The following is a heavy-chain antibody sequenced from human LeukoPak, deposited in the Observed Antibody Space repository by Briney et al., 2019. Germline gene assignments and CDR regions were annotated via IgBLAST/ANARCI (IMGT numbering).Heavy chain of an antibody. J-gene: IGHJ4*02. V-gene: IGHV3-7*01. CDR3: ARDRGPNTFDY. D-gene: IGHD3-10*01. CDR1: GFTFSNSW. Sequence: GGSLRLSCVASGFTFSNSWMIWVRQAPGKGPEWVASIKQDGSEEYYVDSVKGRFTISKDNAKNSLYLQMNSLRVEDMAIYYCARDRGPNTFDYWGQGTLVTVSS. CDR2: IKQDGSEE.